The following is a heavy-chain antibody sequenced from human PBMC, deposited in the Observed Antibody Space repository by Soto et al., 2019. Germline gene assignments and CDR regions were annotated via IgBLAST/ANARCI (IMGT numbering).Heavy chain of an antibody. CDR3: ARHGYGNDY. CDR2: LYYSGNT. V-gene: IGHV4-61*08. D-gene: IGHD5-12*01. CDR1: GGSVSSGDYY. Sequence: SETLSLTCTVSGGSVSSGDYYWSWIRQPPGKGLEWIGYLYYSGNTNYNPSLKSRVTISVDTSKNQFSLKLSSVTAADTAVYFCARHGYGNDYWGQGTLVTV. J-gene: IGHJ4*02.